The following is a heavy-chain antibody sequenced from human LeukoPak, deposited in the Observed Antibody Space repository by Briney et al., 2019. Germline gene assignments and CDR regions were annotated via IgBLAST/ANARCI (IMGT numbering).Heavy chain of an antibody. D-gene: IGHD4-17*01. Sequence: GESLKISCKGSGYSFTSYWISWVRQMPGKGLEWMGRIDPSDSYTNYSPSFQGHVTISADKSISTAYLQWSSLKASDTAMYYCARPDTTVTTSSFYYYGVDVWGQGTTVTVSS. CDR3: ARPDTTVTTSSFYYYGVDV. V-gene: IGHV5-10-1*01. CDR2: IDPSDSYT. J-gene: IGHJ6*02. CDR1: GYSFTSYW.